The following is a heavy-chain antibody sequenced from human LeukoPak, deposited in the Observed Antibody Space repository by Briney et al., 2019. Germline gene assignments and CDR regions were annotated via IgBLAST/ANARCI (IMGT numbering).Heavy chain of an antibody. CDR2: ISNNGGST. Sequence: GGSLRLSCVDSGFTFSSYAMHWVRQAPGKGLEYVSTISNNGGSTYYANSVKGRFTISRDNSKNTLYLQMGSLRAEDMAVYYCARAPDRFSPDLWGRGTLVTVSS. J-gene: IGHJ2*01. CDR1: GFTFSSYA. CDR3: ARAPDRFSPDL. V-gene: IGHV3-64*01. D-gene: IGHD1-14*01.